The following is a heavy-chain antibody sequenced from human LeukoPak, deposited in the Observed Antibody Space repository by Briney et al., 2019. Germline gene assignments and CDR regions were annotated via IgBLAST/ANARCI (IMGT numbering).Heavy chain of an antibody. CDR1: GFTFDDYA. J-gene: IGHJ6*02. Sequence: GGSLRLSCAASGFTFDDYAMHWVRQAPGKGLEWVSLISWDGGSTYYADSVKGRFTISRDNSKNSLYLQMNSLRAEDTALYYCAKDHIAAAGFYYYYGMDVWGQGTTVTVSS. CDR3: AKDHIAAAGFYYYYGMDV. CDR2: ISWDGGST. D-gene: IGHD6-13*01. V-gene: IGHV3-43D*03.